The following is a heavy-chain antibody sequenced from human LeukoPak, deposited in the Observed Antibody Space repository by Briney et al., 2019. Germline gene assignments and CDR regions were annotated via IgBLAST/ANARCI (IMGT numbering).Heavy chain of an antibody. V-gene: IGHV4-30-4*08. Sequence: SETLSLTCTVSGGSISSGDYYWSWIRQPPGKGLEWIGNIYYSGSTYYNPSLKSRVTISVDTSKNQFSLKLSSVTAADTAVYYCARVDDSSGYPYYYYYMDVWGKGTTVTVSS. CDR1: GGSISSGDYY. CDR3: ARVDDSSGYPYYYYYMDV. J-gene: IGHJ6*03. D-gene: IGHD3-22*01. CDR2: IYYSGST.